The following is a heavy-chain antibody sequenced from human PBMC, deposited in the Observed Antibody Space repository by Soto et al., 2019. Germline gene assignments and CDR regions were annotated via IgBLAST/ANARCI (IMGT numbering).Heavy chain of an antibody. Sequence: GGSLRLSCAASGFTFSSQWMSWVRQTPGKGLEWVANIKGDGSAKFYVDSVRGRFTISRDNAKNSLYLQMNSLRVEDTAVYYCARASAVSAYYYYGMDVWGQGTTVTVSS. CDR3: ARASAVSAYYYYGMDV. J-gene: IGHJ6*02. CDR2: IKGDGSAK. D-gene: IGHD2-21*01. V-gene: IGHV3-7*01. CDR1: GFTFSSQW.